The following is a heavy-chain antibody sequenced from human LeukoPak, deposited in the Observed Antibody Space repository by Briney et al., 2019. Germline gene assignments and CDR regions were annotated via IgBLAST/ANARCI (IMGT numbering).Heavy chain of an antibody. D-gene: IGHD3-22*01. CDR2: ISTYNGNT. CDR3: ARGGGTEWLLVPFEY. Sequence: ASVKVSCKASGYTFTSHGISWVRQAPGQGLEWMGWISTYNGNTNYAQKLQGRVSMTTDTSTSTAYMDLSSLRSDDTAVYYCARGGGTEWLLVPFEYWGQGTLVTVSS. CDR1: GYTFTSHG. V-gene: IGHV1-18*01. J-gene: IGHJ4*02.